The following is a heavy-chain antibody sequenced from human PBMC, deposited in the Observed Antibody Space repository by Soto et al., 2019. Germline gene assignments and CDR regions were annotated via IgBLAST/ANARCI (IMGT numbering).Heavy chain of an antibody. CDR3: ARSSPYFYSGMDV. CDR2: IHPLDSSV. J-gene: IGHJ6*02. V-gene: IGHV5-10-1*01. CDR1: GYTFTSYW. Sequence: PRESLKISCKTSGYTFTSYWISWVRQVPGQGLEWLGRIHPLDSSVNYHPSFQGHVTISGDKSISTAYLQWGSLKASDTAIYFCARSSPYFYSGMDVWGQGTTVTVSS.